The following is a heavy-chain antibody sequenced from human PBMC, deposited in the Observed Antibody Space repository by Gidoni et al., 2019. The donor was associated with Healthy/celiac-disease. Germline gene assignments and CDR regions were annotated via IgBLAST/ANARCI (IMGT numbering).Heavy chain of an antibody. D-gene: IGHD3-22*01. CDR3: ARDFWALDSSGHGFQH. CDR2: INPSGGST. Sequence: QVQLVQSGAEVKKPGASVKVSCKASGYTFTSYYMHWVRQAPGQGLEWMGIINPSGGSTSYAQKFQGRVTMTRDTSTSTVYMELSSLRSEDTAVYYCARDFWALDSSGHGFQHWGQGTLVTVSS. V-gene: IGHV1-46*01. J-gene: IGHJ1*01. CDR1: GYTFTSYY.